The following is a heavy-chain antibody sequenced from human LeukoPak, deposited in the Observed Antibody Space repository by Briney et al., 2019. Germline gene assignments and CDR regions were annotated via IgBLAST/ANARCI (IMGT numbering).Heavy chain of an antibody. V-gene: IGHV1-69*13. J-gene: IGHJ4*02. D-gene: IGHD6-6*01. CDR1: GGTFSSYA. Sequence: SVKVSCKASGGTFSSYAISWVRQAPGQGLEWMGGIIPIFGTANYAQKFQGRVTITADESTSTAYMELSSLRSEDTAVYYCARRAIAARLVITNYFDYRGQGTLVTVSS. CDR2: IIPIFGTA. CDR3: ARRAIAARLVITNYFDY.